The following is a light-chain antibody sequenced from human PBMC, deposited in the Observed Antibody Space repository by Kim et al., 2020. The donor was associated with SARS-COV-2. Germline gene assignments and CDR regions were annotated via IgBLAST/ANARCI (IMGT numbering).Light chain of an antibody. CDR3: MQTLQTRG. CDR2: LGS. J-gene: IGKJ3*01. CDR1: QSLLHSNGYIY. Sequence: DIVMTQSPLSLPVTPGEPASISCRSSQSLLHSNGYIYLDWYLQKPGQSPQLLIYLGSNRASGVPDRFSGSGSGTDFTLKISRVEAEDVGVYYCMQTLQTRGFGPGTKVDIK. V-gene: IGKV2-28*01.